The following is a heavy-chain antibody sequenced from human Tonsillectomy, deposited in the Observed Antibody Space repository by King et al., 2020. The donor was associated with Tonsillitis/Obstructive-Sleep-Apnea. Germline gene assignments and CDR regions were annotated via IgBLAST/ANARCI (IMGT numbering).Heavy chain of an antibody. V-gene: IGHV4-59*08. Sequence: QLQESGPGLVKPSENLSLPCTVSGASISSYYWSWIRQPPGKGLEWFGYIYYSGSTNYNPSLKSRVTISVDTSKNKLSLRLSSVTAADTAVYYCARHGEYCYGSSGYAYNWFDPWGQGTLVTVSS. CDR2: IYYSGST. CDR3: ARHGEYCYGSSGYAYNWFDP. J-gene: IGHJ5*02. CDR1: GASISSYY. D-gene: IGHD3-22*01.